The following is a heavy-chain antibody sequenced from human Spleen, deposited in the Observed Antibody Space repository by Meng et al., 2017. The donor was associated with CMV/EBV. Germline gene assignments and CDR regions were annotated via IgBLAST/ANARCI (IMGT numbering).Heavy chain of an antibody. Sequence: GSLRLSCTVSGGSVSSDSHYWSWIRQPPGKGLEWIGYSGSSNYNPSLQSRVIISVDTSKNQVSLRLKSVTAADTAVYYCARDPYYHYLDVWGQGTTVTVSS. J-gene: IGHJ6*02. D-gene: IGHD3-16*01. CDR1: GGSVSSDSHY. CDR2: SGSS. CDR3: ARDPYYHYLDV. V-gene: IGHV4-61*01.